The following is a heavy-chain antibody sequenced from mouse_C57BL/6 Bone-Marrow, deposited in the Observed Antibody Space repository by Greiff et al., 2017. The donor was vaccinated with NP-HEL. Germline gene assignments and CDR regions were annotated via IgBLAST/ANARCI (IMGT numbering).Heavy chain of an antibody. J-gene: IGHJ1*03. Sequence: EVKLVESGPVLVKPGASVKMSCKASGYTFTDYYMNWVKQSHGKSLEWIGVINPYNGGTSYNQKFKGQATLTVDKSSSTAYMELNSLTSEDSAVYYGARSRRPTLYWDFDVWGTGTTVTVSS. CDR1: GYTFTDYY. CDR3: ARSRRPTLYWDFDV. D-gene: IGHD2-10*01. CDR2: INPYNGGT. V-gene: IGHV1-19*01.